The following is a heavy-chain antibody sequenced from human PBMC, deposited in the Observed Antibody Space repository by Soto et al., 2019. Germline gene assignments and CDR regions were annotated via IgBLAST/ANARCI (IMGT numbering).Heavy chain of an antibody. D-gene: IGHD3-10*01. CDR3: VREGTLPLVPFDS. CDR1: GFTFSNYE. Sequence: EVQLVESGGGLVQPGGSLRLSCAASGFTFSNYEMNWVRQAPGKGLEWVSYISSTGNTRSYADSVKGRFTISRDNARNSLFLQMNSLRAEDTALYYCVREGTLPLVPFDSWGQGTLVTVSS. CDR2: ISSTGNTR. V-gene: IGHV3-48*03. J-gene: IGHJ4*02.